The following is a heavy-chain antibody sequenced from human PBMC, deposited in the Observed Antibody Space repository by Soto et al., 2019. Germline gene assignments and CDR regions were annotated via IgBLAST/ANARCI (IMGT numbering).Heavy chain of an antibody. CDR3: AKGDAALDY. J-gene: IGHJ4*02. V-gene: IGHV3-23*01. D-gene: IGHD6-6*01. Sequence: GGSLRLACAASGFTFSSYGMSWVRQAPGKGLEWVSGISGSGGSTYYADSVKGRFTISRDNSKHTLYLQMNSLRAEDTAIYYCAKGDAALDYWGQGTLVTVSS. CDR1: GFTFSSYG. CDR2: ISGSGGST.